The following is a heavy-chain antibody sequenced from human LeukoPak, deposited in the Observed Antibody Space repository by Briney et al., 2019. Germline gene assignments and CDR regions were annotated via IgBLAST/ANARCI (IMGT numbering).Heavy chain of an antibody. J-gene: IGHJ5*02. D-gene: IGHD3-9*01. CDR1: GYTFTGYY. Sequence: GASVKVSCKASGYTFTGYYMHWVRQAPGQGLEWMGWINPNSGGTNYAQKFQGRVTMTRDTSISTAYMELSRLRSDDTAVYYCARGKGYYDILTGYSPGCWFDPWGQGTLVTVSS. V-gene: IGHV1-2*02. CDR3: ARGKGYYDILTGYSPGCWFDP. CDR2: INPNSGGT.